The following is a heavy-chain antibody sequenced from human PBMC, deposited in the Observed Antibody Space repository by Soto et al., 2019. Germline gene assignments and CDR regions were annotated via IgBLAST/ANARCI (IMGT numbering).Heavy chain of an antibody. CDR2: INHSGST. J-gene: IGHJ1*01. CDR3: ARSIAVAGRLFYFQH. V-gene: IGHV4-34*01. CDR1: GGSFSGYY. Sequence: SETLSLTCAVYGGSFSGYYWSWIRQPPGKGLEWIGEINHSGSTNYNPSLKSRVTISVDTSKNQFSLKLSSVTAADTAVYYCARSIAVAGRLFYFQHWGQGTLVTVSS. D-gene: IGHD6-19*01.